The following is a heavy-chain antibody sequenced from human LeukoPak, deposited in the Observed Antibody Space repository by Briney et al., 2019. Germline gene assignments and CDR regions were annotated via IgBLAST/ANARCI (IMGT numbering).Heavy chain of an antibody. Sequence: GGSLRLSCAASGFTFSDYYMSWIRQAPGKGLEWVSYIGSGDTLIHYANSVKGRFTISRDNAKNSLYLQMNSLRAEDTAVYYCARDAYNYGWFDPWGQGTLVTVSS. J-gene: IGHJ5*02. V-gene: IGHV3-11*01. CDR1: GFTFSDYY. D-gene: IGHD5-24*01. CDR3: ARDAYNYGWFDP. CDR2: IGSGDTLI.